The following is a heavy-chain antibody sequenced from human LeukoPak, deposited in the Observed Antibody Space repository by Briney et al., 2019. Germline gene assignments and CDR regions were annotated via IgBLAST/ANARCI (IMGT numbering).Heavy chain of an antibody. V-gene: IGHV3-21*01. CDR2: ISSSSSYI. D-gene: IGHD2-8*01. CDR3: ARELIVESMLYLAYYHGMDV. CDR1: GFTFSSYS. Sequence: GGSLRLSCAASGFTFSSYSMIWVRQAPGKGLQWVSSISSSSSYIYYADSVKGRFTISRDNAKNSLYLQMNSLRAEDTAVYYCARELIVESMLYLAYYHGMDVWGQGTTVTVSS. J-gene: IGHJ6*02.